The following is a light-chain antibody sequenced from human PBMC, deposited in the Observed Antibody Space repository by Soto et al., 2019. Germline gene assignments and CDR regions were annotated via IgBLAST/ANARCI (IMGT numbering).Light chain of an antibody. V-gene: IGKV3-15*01. CDR2: DAP. CDR3: QQYDIWPPYT. CDR1: QNIRSS. Sequence: EVVMTQSPASLSASPGERVTLSCRASQNIRSSLAWYQQRPGQAPRFPTYDAPPRATGIPPRFGAGGSGTEFTVPISTLQSEDFAIYCCQQYDIWPPYTFGRGPK. J-gene: IGKJ2*01.